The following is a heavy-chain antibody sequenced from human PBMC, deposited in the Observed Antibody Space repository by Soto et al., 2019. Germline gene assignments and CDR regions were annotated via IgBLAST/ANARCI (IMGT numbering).Heavy chain of an antibody. J-gene: IGHJ6*02. Sequence: SETLSLTCAVSGDSIIXIYHWAWIRQSPVRGLEWIASIYHTGTTYYTPYLESRVTISVDTSKNQFSLRLSSVTAADSAVYYCARGPMVRGVYYYGMDVWGQGTTVT. CDR1: GDSIIXIYH. CDR2: IYHTGTT. CDR3: ARGPMVRGVYYYGMDV. V-gene: IGHV4-38-2*01. D-gene: IGHD3-10*01.